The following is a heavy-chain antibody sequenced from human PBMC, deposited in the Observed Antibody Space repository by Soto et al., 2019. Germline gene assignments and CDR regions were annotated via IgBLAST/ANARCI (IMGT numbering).Heavy chain of an antibody. CDR2: IYYSGST. V-gene: IGHV4-61*01. CDR1: GGSVSSGSYY. J-gene: IGHJ4*02. Sequence: PETLSLTCTVSGGSVSSGSYYWSWIRQPPGKGLEWFGYIYYSGSTNYNPSLKSRVTISVDTSKNQFSLKLYSVTAADTAVYYCARQGDILTRYHYSFHYWGPGTLVTAS. CDR3: ARQGDILTRYHYSFHY. D-gene: IGHD3-9*01.